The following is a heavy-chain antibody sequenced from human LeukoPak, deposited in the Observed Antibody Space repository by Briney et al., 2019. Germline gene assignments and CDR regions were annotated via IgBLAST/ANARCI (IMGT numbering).Heavy chain of an antibody. CDR2: IKEDGSER. CDR3: ATSLRGRLLYLDY. Sequence: GGSLRLSCEGSAFIFSGHWMNWVRQTPGKGLEWVASIKEDGSERQYVDSVKGRFSISRDNTKGSLFLQLNSLRAEDTAVYYCATSLRGRLLYLDYWGQGTLVTVSS. CDR1: AFIFSGHW. J-gene: IGHJ4*02. D-gene: IGHD3-16*01. V-gene: IGHV3-7*03.